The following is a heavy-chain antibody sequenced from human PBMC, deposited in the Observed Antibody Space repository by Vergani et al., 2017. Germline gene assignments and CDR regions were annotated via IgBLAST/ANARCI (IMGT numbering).Heavy chain of an antibody. Sequence: QLQLQESGSGLVKPSQTLSLTCAVSGGSISSGGYSWSWIRQPPGKGLEWIGYIYHSGSTYYNPSLKSRVTISVDRSKNQFSLKLSSVTAADTAVYYCAIGGGIVVAEDRYDAFDIWGQGTMVTVSS. CDR3: AIGGGIVVAEDRYDAFDI. V-gene: IGHV4-30-2*01. CDR2: IYHSGST. CDR1: GGSISSGGYS. J-gene: IGHJ3*02. D-gene: IGHD2-15*01.